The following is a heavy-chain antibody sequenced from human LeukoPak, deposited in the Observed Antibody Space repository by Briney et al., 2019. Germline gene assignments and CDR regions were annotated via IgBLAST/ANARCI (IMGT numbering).Heavy chain of an antibody. CDR1: GFTFSSYS. Sequence: GGSLRLSCAASGFTFSSYSVSWVRQAPGKGLEWVGRIKSIPDGGTTDYAAPVKGRFTISRDDSKTTLYLQMNSLKTDDTAVYYCLPHNTDYWGQGILVTVSS. CDR3: LPHNTDY. CDR2: IKSIPDGGTT. V-gene: IGHV3-15*01. D-gene: IGHD2/OR15-2a*01. J-gene: IGHJ4*02.